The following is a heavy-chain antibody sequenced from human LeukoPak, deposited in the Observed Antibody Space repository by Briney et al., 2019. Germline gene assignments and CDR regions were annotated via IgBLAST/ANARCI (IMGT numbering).Heavy chain of an antibody. D-gene: IGHD1-26*01. CDR2: INPSGGST. Sequence: ASVKVSCKASGHTFTSYYMHWVRQAPGQGLEWMGIINPSGGSTSYAQKFQGRVTMTRDMSTSTVYMELSSLRSEDTAVYYCARAGGSYPTPFDYWGQGTLVTVSS. V-gene: IGHV1-46*01. J-gene: IGHJ4*02. CDR3: ARAGGSYPTPFDY. CDR1: GHTFTSYY.